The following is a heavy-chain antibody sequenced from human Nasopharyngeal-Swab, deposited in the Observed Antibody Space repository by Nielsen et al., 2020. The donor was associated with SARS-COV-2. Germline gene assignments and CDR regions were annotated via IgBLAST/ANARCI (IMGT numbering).Heavy chain of an antibody. CDR3: ARAYYDILTGRGHDAFDI. D-gene: IGHD3-9*01. V-gene: IGHV1-18*01. Sequence: ASVKVSCKASGYTFTSYGISWVRQAPGQGLEWMGWISAYNGNTNYAQKLQGRVTMTTDTSTSTAYIELRSLRSDDTAVYYCARAYYDILTGRGHDAFDIWGQGTMATVSS. J-gene: IGHJ3*02. CDR1: GYTFTSYG. CDR2: ISAYNGNT.